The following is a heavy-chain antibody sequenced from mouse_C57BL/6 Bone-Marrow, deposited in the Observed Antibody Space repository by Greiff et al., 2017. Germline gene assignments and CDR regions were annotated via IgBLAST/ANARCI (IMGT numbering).Heavy chain of an antibody. D-gene: IGHD2-3*01. CDR2: INPNNGGT. Sequence: VQLQQSGPELVKPGASVKISCKASGYTFTDYYMNWVKQSHGKSLEWIGDINPNNGGTSYNQKFKGKATLTVDKSSSTAYMELRSLTSEDSAVYYCARRRTWGYYLFAYWGQGTLVTVSA. V-gene: IGHV1-26*01. CDR1: GYTFTDYY. J-gene: IGHJ3*01. CDR3: ARRRTWGYYLFAY.